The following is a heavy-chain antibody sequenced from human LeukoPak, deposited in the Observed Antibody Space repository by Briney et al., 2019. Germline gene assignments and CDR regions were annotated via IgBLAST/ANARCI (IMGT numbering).Heavy chain of an antibody. D-gene: IGHD6-13*01. CDR1: GYSFTSYW. Sequence: GESLKISCKGSGYSFTSYWIGWVRQMPGKGLEWMGIIYPGDSDIIYSPSFQGQVTISADKSISTAYLQWSSLKASDTAIYYCARHIGATGPDYWGQGTLVTVSS. J-gene: IGHJ4*02. V-gene: IGHV5-51*01. CDR2: IYPGDSDI. CDR3: ARHIGATGPDY.